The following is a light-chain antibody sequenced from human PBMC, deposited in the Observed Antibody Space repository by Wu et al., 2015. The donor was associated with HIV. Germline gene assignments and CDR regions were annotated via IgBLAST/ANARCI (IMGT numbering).Light chain of an antibody. CDR1: QGISNF. J-gene: IGKJ4*01. CDR3: QHYDNSPQVT. Sequence: DIQMTQSPSSLSASVGDRVTITCRASQGISNFLAWYQQKPGKPPKVLIYAASTLQSGVPSRFSGSGSGTDFTLTISRLEPEDFTVYYCQHYDNSPQVTFGGGPKVEIK. V-gene: IGKV1-27*01. CDR2: AAS.